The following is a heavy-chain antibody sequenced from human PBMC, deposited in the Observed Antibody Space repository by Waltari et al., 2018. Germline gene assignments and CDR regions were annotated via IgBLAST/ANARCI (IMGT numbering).Heavy chain of an antibody. CDR1: GFTFSSYS. CDR3: ARNIGGWFDP. Sequence: EVQLVESGGGLVQPGGSLRLSCAASGFTFSSYSMNWVRQAPGKGLEWVSYISSSSSTIYYADSGKGRFTISRDNAKNSLYLQMNSLRAEDTAVYYCARNIGGWFDPWGQGTLVTVSS. D-gene: IGHD3-16*01. V-gene: IGHV3-48*04. CDR2: ISSSSSTI. J-gene: IGHJ5*02.